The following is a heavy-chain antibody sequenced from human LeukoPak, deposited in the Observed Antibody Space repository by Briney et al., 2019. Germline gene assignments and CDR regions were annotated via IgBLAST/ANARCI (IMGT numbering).Heavy chain of an antibody. CDR1: GGSISSYY. D-gene: IGHD3-9*01. V-gene: IGHV4-59*08. CDR3: ARQGYDILTGYIDAFDI. J-gene: IGHJ3*02. Sequence: SETLSLTCTVSGGSISSYYWSWIRRPPGKGLEWIGYISYSGSTNYNPSLKSRFTISIDTSKNQFSLKLRSVTAADTAIYYCARQGYDILTGYIDAFDIWGQGTMVTVSS. CDR2: ISYSGST.